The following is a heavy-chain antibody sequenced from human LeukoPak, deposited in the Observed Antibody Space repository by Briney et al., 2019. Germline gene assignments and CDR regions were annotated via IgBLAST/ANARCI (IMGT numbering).Heavy chain of an antibody. V-gene: IGHV5-51*01. CDR1: GNSFTTYW. CDR2: IYPGDSDS. J-gene: IGHJ4*02. D-gene: IGHD5-12*01. Sequence: GESLKISCKGSGNSFTTYWIGWVRQMPGKGLEWMGIIYPGDSDSRYSPSFQGQVTFSADKSISTAYLQWSSLKASDTAIYYCARRGNGGYEFFDYWGQGTLVTVSS. CDR3: ARRGNGGYEFFDY.